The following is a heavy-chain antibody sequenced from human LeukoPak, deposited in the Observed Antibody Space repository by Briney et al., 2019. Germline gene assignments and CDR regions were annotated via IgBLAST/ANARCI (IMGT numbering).Heavy chain of an antibody. CDR2: ISGSGGST. V-gene: IGHV3-23*01. Sequence: GGSLRLSCAASGFTFSSYAMSWVRQAPGKGLEWVSAISGSGGSTYYADSVKGRFTISRDNSKNTLYLQMNSLRAEDTAVYYCARVGYCSSTSCQLKDLGSAFDIWGQGTMVTVSS. CDR1: GFTFSSYA. CDR3: ARVGYCSSTSCQLKDLGSAFDI. D-gene: IGHD2-2*01. J-gene: IGHJ3*02.